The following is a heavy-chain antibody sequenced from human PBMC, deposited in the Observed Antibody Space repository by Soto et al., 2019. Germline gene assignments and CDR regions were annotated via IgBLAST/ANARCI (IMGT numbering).Heavy chain of an antibody. V-gene: IGHV1-2*02. CDR3: ARQSCGSTSCFYDY. CDR1: EYTFTDNY. CDR2: LNPNSGAT. J-gene: IGHJ4*02. Sequence: ASVKVSCKTSEYTFTDNYIYWIRQAPGQGLEWMGWLNPNSGATDFAQRFQGRVSLTSDTSISTAYMELNRLTSDDTAVFYCARQSCGSTSCFYDYWGPGTLVTVSS. D-gene: IGHD2-2*01.